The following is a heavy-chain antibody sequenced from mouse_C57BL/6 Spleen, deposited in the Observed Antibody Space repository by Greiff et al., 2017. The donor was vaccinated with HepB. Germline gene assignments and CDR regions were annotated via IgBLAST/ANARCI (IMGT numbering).Heavy chain of an antibody. V-gene: IGHV1-22*01. CDR1: GYTFTDYN. CDR3: ARRVTTVVAPYFDY. J-gene: IGHJ2*01. Sequence: VQLKESGPELVKPGASVKMSCKASGYTFTDYNMHWVKQSHGKGLEWIGYINPNNGGTSYNQKFKGKATLTVNKSSSTAYMELRSLTSEDSAVYYCARRVTTVVAPYFDYWGQGTTVTVSS. D-gene: IGHD1-1*01. CDR2: INPNNGGT.